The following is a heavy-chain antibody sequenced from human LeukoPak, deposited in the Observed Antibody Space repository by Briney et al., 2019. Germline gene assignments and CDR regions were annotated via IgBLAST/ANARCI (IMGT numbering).Heavy chain of an antibody. CDR3: ARGGRIAARPFYYYYMDV. Sequence: GASVKVSCKASGYTFTSYDINWVRQATGQGLEWMGWMNPNSGNTGYAQKFQDRVTVTRNTSISTAYMELSSLRSEDTAVYYCARGGRIAARPFYYYYMDVWGKGTTVTVSS. D-gene: IGHD6-6*01. J-gene: IGHJ6*03. V-gene: IGHV1-8*01. CDR1: GYTFTSYD. CDR2: MNPNSGNT.